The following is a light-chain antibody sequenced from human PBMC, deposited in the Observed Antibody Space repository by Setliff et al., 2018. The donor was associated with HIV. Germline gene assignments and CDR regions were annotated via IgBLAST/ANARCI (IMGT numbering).Light chain of an antibody. Sequence: QSALAQPASVSGSPGQSITISCTESTSDIGGYKYVSWYQQHPGKAPKVMIYEVTKRPSGVSNRFSGSKSGNAAPLTISGLQAEDEADYYCCSYAGSSTFPYVFGTGTKVTVL. V-gene: IGLV2-23*02. CDR2: EVT. CDR1: TSDIGGYKY. J-gene: IGLJ1*01. CDR3: CSYAGSSTFPYV.